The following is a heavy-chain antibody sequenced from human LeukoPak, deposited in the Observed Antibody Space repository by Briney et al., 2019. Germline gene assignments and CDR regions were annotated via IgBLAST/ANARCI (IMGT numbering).Heavy chain of an antibody. V-gene: IGHV4-59*08. CDR3: ARYGITIVRGGKYYFDS. CDR1: GGSISGYF. J-gene: IGHJ4*02. D-gene: IGHD3-10*01. Sequence: PSETLSLTCTVSGGSISGYFWSWIRQPPGKGLEWIGYIHYSGTTNYSPSLNSRVTISVDTSKNQFSLRLSSVTAADTAVYYCARYGITIVRGGKYYFDSCGQGTLVTVSS. CDR2: IHYSGTT.